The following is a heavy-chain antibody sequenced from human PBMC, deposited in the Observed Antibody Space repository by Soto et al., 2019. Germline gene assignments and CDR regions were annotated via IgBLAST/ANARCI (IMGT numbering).Heavy chain of an antibody. J-gene: IGHJ5*02. CDR2: INPSGGST. CDR1: GYTFTSYY. Sequence: QVQLVQSGAEVKKPGASVKVSCKASGYTFTSYYIHWVRQAPGQGLEWMGIINPSGGSTNYAQKFQGRVTMTTDTSTSTVYMELSNLRSEDTAVYYCARGGGLTGPRTRFDPWGQGTLVIVSS. V-gene: IGHV1-46*01. D-gene: IGHD1-20*01. CDR3: ARGGGLTGPRTRFDP.